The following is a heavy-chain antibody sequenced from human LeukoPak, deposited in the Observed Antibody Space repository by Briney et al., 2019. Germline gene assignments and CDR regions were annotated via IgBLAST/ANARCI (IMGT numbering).Heavy chain of an antibody. J-gene: IGHJ3*02. Sequence: GGSLRLSCAASGFTFSGYEMNWVRQAPGKGLEWVSYISSRGSTIYYADSVKGRFTISRDNAKKSLYLQMNSLRAEDTAVYYCARGDEFVQRNDALDMWGQGTMVTVSS. D-gene: IGHD1-1*01. CDR3: ARGDEFVQRNDALDM. V-gene: IGHV3-48*03. CDR1: GFTFSGYE. CDR2: ISSRGSTI.